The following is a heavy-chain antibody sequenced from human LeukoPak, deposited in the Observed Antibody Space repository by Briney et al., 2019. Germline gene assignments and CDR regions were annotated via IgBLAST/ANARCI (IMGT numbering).Heavy chain of an antibody. V-gene: IGHV1-18*04. CDR2: ISAYNGNT. Sequence: GASVKVSFKASGYTFTSYGISWVRQAPGQGLEWMGWISAYNGNTNYAQKLQGRVTMTTDTSTSTAYMELRSLRSDDTAVYYCARDTHRIAVAGWWFDPWGQGTLVTVSS. CDR3: ARDTHRIAVAGWWFDP. J-gene: IGHJ5*02. D-gene: IGHD6-19*01. CDR1: GYTFTSYG.